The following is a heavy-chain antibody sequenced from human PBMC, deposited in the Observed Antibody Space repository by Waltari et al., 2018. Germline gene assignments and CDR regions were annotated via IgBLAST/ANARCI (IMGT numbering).Heavy chain of an antibody. CDR3: AKDEGARLAPTFGMDA. D-gene: IGHD3-3*01. J-gene: IGHJ6*02. Sequence: EMQLLESGGALVQPGGSLRLSWAASGIPCSTYTMNLVRQAPGQGLEWVAVMTASGLMDYGDSVKGRFIISRDNSKNTLYLEMYRLRVEDTARYYCAKDEGARLAPTFGMDAWGQGTTVIVSS. V-gene: IGHV3-23*01. CDR1: GIPCSTYT. CDR2: MTASGLM.